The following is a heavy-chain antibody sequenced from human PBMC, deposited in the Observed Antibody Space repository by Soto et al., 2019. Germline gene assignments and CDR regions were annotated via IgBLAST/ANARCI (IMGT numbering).Heavy chain of an antibody. CDR3: AQDNDFDRYGRFDY. J-gene: IGHJ4*02. V-gene: IGHV3-9*01. Sequence: EVQLVESGGGSVQPVRSLRLASAASGFSFDEYGMHWVRQGPGKGLEWVSGISWNSGDIYYADSVKGRFNISRDNAKRSLYLQMNSLRTEDTALYDCAQDNDFDRYGRFDYWGQGILVTVSS. CDR2: ISWNSGDI. D-gene: IGHD4-17*01. CDR1: GFSFDEYG.